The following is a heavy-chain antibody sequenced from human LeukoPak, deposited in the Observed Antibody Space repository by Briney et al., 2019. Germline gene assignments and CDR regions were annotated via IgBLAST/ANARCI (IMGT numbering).Heavy chain of an antibody. CDR1: GGSISSYY. J-gene: IGHJ3*02. CDR3: ATYSTGFDI. V-gene: IGHV4-59*12. D-gene: IGHD6-19*01. Sequence: SETLSLTCSVSGGSISSYYWSWIRQPPGKGLEWIGYLYYSGSTNYNPSLKSRVTISVDTSKKQFSLKLSSVTAADTAVYYCATYSTGFDIWGQGTVVTVSS. CDR2: LYYSGST.